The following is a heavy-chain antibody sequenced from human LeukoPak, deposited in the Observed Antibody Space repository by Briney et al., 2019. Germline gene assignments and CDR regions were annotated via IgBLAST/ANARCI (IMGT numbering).Heavy chain of an antibody. Sequence: ASVKVSCKASGGTFSSYAISWVRQAPGRGLEWMGRIIPILGIANYAQKFQGRVTITADKSTSTAYMELSSLRSEDTAVYYCAREVGYCSGGSCDSAPITWGQGTLVTVSS. CDR1: GGTFSSYA. V-gene: IGHV1-69*04. CDR3: AREVGYCSGGSCDSAPIT. CDR2: IIPILGIA. D-gene: IGHD2-15*01. J-gene: IGHJ5*02.